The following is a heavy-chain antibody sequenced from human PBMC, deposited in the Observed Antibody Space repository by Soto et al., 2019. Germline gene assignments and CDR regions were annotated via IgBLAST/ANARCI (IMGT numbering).Heavy chain of an antibody. J-gene: IGHJ3*02. CDR3: ARGLRGYIRHDGGGAFDI. V-gene: IGHV1-69*06. CDR1: GDTFTNFA. D-gene: IGHD3-22*01. CDR2: IIPMFGTP. Sequence: QVQLVQSGTEVKKSGSSVKVSCKAYGDTFTNFAISWMRQAPGQGLEWMGGIIPMFGTPNYAQKFQGTVTITADRSTSTAYLELRSLRSEDTAMYYCARGLRGYIRHDGGGAFDIWGQGTMVTVSS.